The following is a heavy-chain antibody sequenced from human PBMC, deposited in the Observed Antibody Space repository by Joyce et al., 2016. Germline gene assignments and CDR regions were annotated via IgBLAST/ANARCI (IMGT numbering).Heavy chain of an antibody. D-gene: IGHD3-10*01. Sequence: QVQLQESGPGLVKPSETLYLTCTVSGVSFTTFYWNWVRQPPGKGLEWIGHIYYSVSTNYNPSLKRRLTISVDTSKSQFSLKLTSLTAADTAVYYCAGGSGDYWGQGTLVTVSS. J-gene: IGHJ4*02. V-gene: IGHV4-59*01. CDR1: GVSFTTFY. CDR2: IYYSVST. CDR3: AGGSGDY.